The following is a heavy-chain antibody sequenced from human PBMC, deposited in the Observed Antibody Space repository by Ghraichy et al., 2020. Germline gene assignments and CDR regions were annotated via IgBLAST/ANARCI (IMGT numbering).Heavy chain of an antibody. CDR3: ARGYSSTLMNWFDP. D-gene: IGHD2-2*01. J-gene: IGHJ5*02. CDR2: VYDGGNT. Sequence: LSLTCTVSGGSINISGYYWSWIRQPPGEGLECIGYVYDGGNTKYNPSLKGRVTISVDTSKNHFSLNLTSVAAADTAMYYCARGYSSTLMNWFDPWGQGTLVTVSS. CDR1: GGSINISGYY. V-gene: IGHV4-61*03.